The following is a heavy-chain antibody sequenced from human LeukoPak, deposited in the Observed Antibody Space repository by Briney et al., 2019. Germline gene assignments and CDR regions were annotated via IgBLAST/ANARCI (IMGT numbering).Heavy chain of an antibody. D-gene: IGHD3-10*01. CDR2: IYYSGST. CDR1: GGSISSSSYY. Sequence: SETLSLTCTVSGGSISSSSYYWGWIRQPPGKGLEWIGSIYYSGSTYYNPSLKSRFTISVDTSKNQFSLKLSSVTAADTAVYYCARHITDYFDYWGQGTLVTVSS. CDR3: ARHITDYFDY. J-gene: IGHJ4*02. V-gene: IGHV4-39*01.